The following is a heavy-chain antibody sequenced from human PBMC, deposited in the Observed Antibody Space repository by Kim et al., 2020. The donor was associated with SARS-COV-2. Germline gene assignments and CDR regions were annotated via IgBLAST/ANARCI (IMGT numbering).Heavy chain of an antibody. CDR2: IWYDGSNK. CDR3: ARDNRVGYDYVWGRFRYFYFCMDV. J-gene: IGHJ6*02. V-gene: IGHV3-33*08. D-gene: IGHD3-16*02. Sequence: GGSLRLSCAASGFTFSSYDMHWVRQAPGKGLEWVAVIWYDGSNKYYADSVKGRFTISRDNSKNTLYLQMNSLRAEDTAVYYCARDNRVGYDYVWGRFRYFYFCMDVWAQGPSVTVSS. CDR1: GFTFSSYD.